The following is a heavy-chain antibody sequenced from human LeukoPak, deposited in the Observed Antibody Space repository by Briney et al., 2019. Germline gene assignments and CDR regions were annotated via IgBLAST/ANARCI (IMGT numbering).Heavy chain of an antibody. V-gene: IGHV3-49*03. CDR1: GFTLGDYA. D-gene: IGHD3-22*01. J-gene: IGHJ4*02. Sequence: GGSLRLSCTTSGFTLGDYAMSWFRQAPGKGLEWVGFIRSKAYGGTTEYAASVKGRFTISRDDSKSIAYLQMTSLKTEDTAVYYCTRGGYYDSSGYPYFDYWGQGTLVTVSS. CDR3: TRGGYYDSSGYPYFDY. CDR2: IRSKAYGGTT.